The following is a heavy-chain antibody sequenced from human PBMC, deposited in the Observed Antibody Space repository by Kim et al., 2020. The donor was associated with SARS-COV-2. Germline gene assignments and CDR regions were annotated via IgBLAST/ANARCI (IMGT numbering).Heavy chain of an antibody. J-gene: IGHJ4*02. CDR2: IYYSGST. D-gene: IGHD3-9*01. CDR3: ARLGRIFGLTF. Sequence: SETLSLTCTVSGGSISSSSYYWGWIRQPPGKGLEWIGSIYYSGSTYYNPSLKSRVTISVDTSKNQFSLKLSSVTAADTAVYYCARLGRIFGLTFWGQGTLVTVSS. CDR1: GGSISSSSYY. V-gene: IGHV4-39*01.